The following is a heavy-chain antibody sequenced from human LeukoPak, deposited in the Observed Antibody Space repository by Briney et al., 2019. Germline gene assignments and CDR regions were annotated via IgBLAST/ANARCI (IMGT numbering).Heavy chain of an antibody. CDR2: MNQDGNEK. D-gene: IGHD3-9*01. Sequence: SGGSLRLSCAASGFSFRTYFMMWVRQAPGKGLEWVANMNQDGNEKNYADSVKGRFTISRDNAQSSLYLQMNSLRAEDTAVYYCASYLDILAGNRDFAYWGQGALVTVSS. CDR1: GFSFRTYF. CDR3: ASYLDILAGNRDFAY. J-gene: IGHJ4*02. V-gene: IGHV3-7*01.